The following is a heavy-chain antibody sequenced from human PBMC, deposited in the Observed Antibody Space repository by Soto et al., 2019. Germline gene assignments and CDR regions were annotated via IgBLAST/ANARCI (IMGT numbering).Heavy chain of an antibody. CDR1: GFTFSSYS. V-gene: IGHV3-21*01. D-gene: IGHD2-8*01. CDR3: ARVGFCTLDSYHYGIDV. CDR2: ISSSSSYI. J-gene: IGHJ6*02. Sequence: LRLSCAASGFTFSSYSMNWVRQAPGKGLEWVSSISSSSSYIYYADSVKGRFTISRDNAKNSLYLQMNSLRAEDTAVYYCARVGFCTLDSYHYGIDVRTRRATVPGAS.